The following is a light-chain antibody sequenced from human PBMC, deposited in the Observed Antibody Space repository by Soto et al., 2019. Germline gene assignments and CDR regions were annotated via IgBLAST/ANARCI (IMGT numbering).Light chain of an antibody. J-gene: IGLJ2*01. CDR2: EVN. Sequence: QSALTQPPSASGSPGQSVAISCTGTSSDVGAYNYVCWYQQHPGKAPKLMIYEVNKRPSGVPDRFSGSKSGNTASLTVSGLQAEDEADYYCSSFEASNNLLFGGGTKLTVL. V-gene: IGLV2-8*01. CDR1: SSDVGAYNY. CDR3: SSFEASNNLL.